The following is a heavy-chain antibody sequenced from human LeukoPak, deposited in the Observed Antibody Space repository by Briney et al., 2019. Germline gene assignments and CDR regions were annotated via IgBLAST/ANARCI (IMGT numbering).Heavy chain of an antibody. V-gene: IGHV3-21*03. Sequence: PGGSLRLSCAASGFTFSSYSMNWVRQAPGKGLEWVSSISTSSSYIYYADSVKGRFTISRDNAKNSFYLQMNSLKTEDTAVYYCTTGGIVGATLFDYWGQGTLVTVSS. J-gene: IGHJ4*02. CDR1: GFTFSSYS. D-gene: IGHD1-26*01. CDR3: TTGGIVGATLFDY. CDR2: ISTSSSYI.